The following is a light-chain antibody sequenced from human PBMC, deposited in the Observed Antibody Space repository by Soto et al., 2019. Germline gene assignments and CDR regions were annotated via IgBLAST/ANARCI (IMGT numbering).Light chain of an antibody. CDR3: QQSYSNSRT. Sequence: DVQMTQPPSSLSASVGDRVTITCRASQSIRSLLNWYQQKPGKAPKLLIYATSNLQSGVPFRFSGGGSGTDYTLTIGSLQPEDFATYYCQQSYSNSRTFGHGTKVDIK. V-gene: IGKV1-39*01. CDR2: ATS. J-gene: IGKJ1*01. CDR1: QSIRSL.